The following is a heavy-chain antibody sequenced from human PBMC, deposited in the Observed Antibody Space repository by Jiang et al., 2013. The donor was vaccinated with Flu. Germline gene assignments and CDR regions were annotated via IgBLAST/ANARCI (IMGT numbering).Heavy chain of an antibody. D-gene: IGHD6-13*01. V-gene: IGHV4-34*01. J-gene: IGHJ6*02. Sequence: LLKPSETLSLTCVVNGGSSSGYWWSWIRQPPGKGLEWIGEINHSGSTNYNPSLKSRVTISVDTSKNQFSLKLSSVTAADTAVYYCARVVNSSSWFYYYYGMDVWGQGTTVTVSS. CDR1: GGSSSGYW. CDR3: ARVVNSSSWFYYYYGMDV. CDR2: INHSGST.